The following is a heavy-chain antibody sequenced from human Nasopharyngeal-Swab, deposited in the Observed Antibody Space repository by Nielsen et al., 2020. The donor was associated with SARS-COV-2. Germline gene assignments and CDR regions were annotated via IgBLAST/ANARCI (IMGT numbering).Heavy chain of an antibody. CDR2: ISGSGGST. V-gene: IGHV3-23*01. CDR3: ARNAGSGTRQSWFDP. D-gene: IGHD3-10*01. J-gene: IGHJ5*02. Sequence: WIHQPPGKGLEWVSAISGSGGSTYYADSVKGRFTISRDNSKKTLYLQMNSLRAEDTATYYCARNAGSGTRQSWFDPWGQGTLVTVSS.